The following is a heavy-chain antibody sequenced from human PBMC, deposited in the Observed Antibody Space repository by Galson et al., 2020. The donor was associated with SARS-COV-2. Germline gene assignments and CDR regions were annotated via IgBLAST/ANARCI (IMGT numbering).Heavy chain of an antibody. J-gene: IGHJ6*02. CDR1: GYTFTGYY. Sequence: ASVKVSCKASGYTFTGYYIHWVRQAPGQGLEWMGWINPDSGGTKYAQKFQGRVSMTRDTSISTGYMELSRLRSDDTAVYYCARARVRAAAGRLNYYYYGTDVWGQGTTVTVSS. D-gene: IGHD6-13*01. CDR3: ARARVRAAAGRLNYYYYGTDV. CDR2: INPDSGGT. V-gene: IGHV1-2*02.